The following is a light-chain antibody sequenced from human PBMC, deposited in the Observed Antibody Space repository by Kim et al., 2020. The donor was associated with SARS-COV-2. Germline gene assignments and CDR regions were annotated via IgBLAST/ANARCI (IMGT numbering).Light chain of an antibody. J-gene: IGKJ1*01. CDR3: QQSYSDWT. Sequence: GDRVTITCRASQSIDSYLNWYQLRPGKAPKLLIYAASNLQSGVLSRFSGSGSGTDFTLTISSLQPEDFATYYCQQSYSDWTFGQGTKV. CDR2: AAS. CDR1: QSIDSY. V-gene: IGKV1-39*01.